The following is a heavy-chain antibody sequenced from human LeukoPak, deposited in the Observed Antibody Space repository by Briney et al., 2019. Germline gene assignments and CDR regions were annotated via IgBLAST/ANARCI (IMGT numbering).Heavy chain of an antibody. Sequence: ASVKVSCKASGYTFTSYGISWVRQAPRQGLEWMGWISAYNGNTNYAQKLQGRVTMTTDTSTSTAYMELRSLRSDDTAVYYCARVVLGYCSSTSCRNYYMDVWGKGTTVTVSS. J-gene: IGHJ6*03. V-gene: IGHV1-18*01. D-gene: IGHD2-2*01. CDR1: GYTFTSYG. CDR2: ISAYNGNT. CDR3: ARVVLGYCSSTSCRNYYMDV.